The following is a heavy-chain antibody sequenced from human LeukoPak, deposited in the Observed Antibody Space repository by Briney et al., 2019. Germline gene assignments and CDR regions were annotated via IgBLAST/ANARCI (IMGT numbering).Heavy chain of an antibody. CDR2: IKHDGSEK. V-gene: IGHV3-7*05. CDR1: GFSFVTYW. CDR3: ARDSWRVLDY. D-gene: IGHD3-3*01. J-gene: IGHJ4*02. Sequence: GGSLRLSCAASGFSFVTYWLSWVRQAPGKGLEWVANIKHDGSEKYYVDSVRGRFTISRDNGENSLYLQMNSLRAEDTAVYFCARDSWRVLDYWGQGTLVTVSS.